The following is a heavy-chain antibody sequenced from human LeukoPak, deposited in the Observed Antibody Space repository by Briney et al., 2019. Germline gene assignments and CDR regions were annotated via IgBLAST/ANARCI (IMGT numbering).Heavy chain of an antibody. CDR2: INPNSGGT. Sequence: ASVKVSCKASGYTFTGYYMHWVRQAPGQRLEWMGWINPNSGGTNYAQKFQGRVTMTRDTSISTAYMELSRLRSDDTAVYYCARGCSGGSCYYYYYMDVWGKGTTVTVSS. J-gene: IGHJ6*03. V-gene: IGHV1-2*02. CDR1: GYTFTGYY. D-gene: IGHD2-15*01. CDR3: ARGCSGGSCYYYYYMDV.